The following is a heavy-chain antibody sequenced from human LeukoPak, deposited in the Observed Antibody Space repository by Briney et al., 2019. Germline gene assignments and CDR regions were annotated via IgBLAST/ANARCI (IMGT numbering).Heavy chain of an antibody. J-gene: IGHJ3*02. CDR3: ARDGADPLTPRGADFDI. V-gene: IGHV1-69*04. D-gene: IGHD3-16*01. Sequence: ASVKVCCKPSGGIFSSYAISGVRQAAGQGREWMGRIIPILGIANYAQKFQGRVTITADKSTSTAYMELNSLRAEDTAVYYCARDGADPLTPRGADFDIWGQGTMVTVYS. CDR2: IIPILGIA. CDR1: GGIFSSYA.